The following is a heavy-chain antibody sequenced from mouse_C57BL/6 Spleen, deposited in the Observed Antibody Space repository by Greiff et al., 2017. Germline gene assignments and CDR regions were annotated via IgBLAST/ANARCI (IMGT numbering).Heavy chain of an antibody. Sequence: EVQLQQSGPGLVKPSQSLSLTCSVTGYSITSGYYWNWIRQFPGNKLEWMGYLSYDGSNNYNPSLKNRISITRDTSKNQFFLKLNSVTTEDTATYYCAREKKYDYDGAWFAYWGQGTLVTVSA. CDR2: LSYDGSN. J-gene: IGHJ3*01. CDR3: AREKKYDYDGAWFAY. D-gene: IGHD2-4*01. V-gene: IGHV3-6*01. CDR1: GYSITSGYY.